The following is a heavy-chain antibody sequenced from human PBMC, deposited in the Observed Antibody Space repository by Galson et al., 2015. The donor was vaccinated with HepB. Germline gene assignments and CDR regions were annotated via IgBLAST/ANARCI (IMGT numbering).Heavy chain of an antibody. J-gene: IGHJ4*02. D-gene: IGHD2-2*01. Sequence: SCKASGGTFSSYAISWVRQAPGQGLEWMGGIIPIFGTANYAQKFQGRVTITADESTSTAYMELSSLRSEDTAVYYCARSQTYQLLYYFDYWGQGTLVTASS. CDR3: ARSQTYQLLYYFDY. CDR2: IIPIFGTA. V-gene: IGHV1-69*01. CDR1: GGTFSSYA.